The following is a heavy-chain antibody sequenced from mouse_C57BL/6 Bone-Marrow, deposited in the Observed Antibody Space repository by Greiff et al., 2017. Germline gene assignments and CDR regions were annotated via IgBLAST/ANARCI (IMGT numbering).Heavy chain of an antibody. CDR1: GYTFTSYW. CDR2: IHPNSGST. CDR3: ARLTGREFAY. J-gene: IGHJ3*01. D-gene: IGHD4-1*01. Sequence: QVQLQQSGAELVKPGASVKLSCKASGYTFTSYWMHWVKQRPGQGLEWIGMIHPNSGSTNYNEKFKSKATLTVDKSSSTAYMQLSSLTSEDSAVXYCARLTGREFAYWGQGTLVTVSA. V-gene: IGHV1-64*01.